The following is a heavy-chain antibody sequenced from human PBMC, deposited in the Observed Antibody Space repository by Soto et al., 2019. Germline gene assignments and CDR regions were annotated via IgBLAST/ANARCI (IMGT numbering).Heavy chain of an antibody. CDR1: GFTFSSYA. CDR3: ARALHDCYYGMDV. D-gene: IGHD1-26*01. Sequence: PGGSLRLSCAASGFTFSSYAMHWVRQAPGKGLEWVAVISYDGSNKYYADSVKGRFTISRDNSKNTLYLQMNSLRAEDTAVCYCARALHDCYYGMDVWGQGTTDTVSS. J-gene: IGHJ6*02. CDR2: ISYDGSNK. V-gene: IGHV3-30-3*01.